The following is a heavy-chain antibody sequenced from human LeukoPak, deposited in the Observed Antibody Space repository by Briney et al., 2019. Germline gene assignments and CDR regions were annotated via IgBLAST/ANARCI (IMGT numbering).Heavy chain of an antibody. V-gene: IGHV3-7*04. CDR2: IKQDGSEK. CDR3: ARERITMVRGVILDYFDY. J-gene: IGHJ4*02. CDR1: GFTFSSYW. Sequence: GGSLRLSCAASGFTFSSYWMSWVRQAPGKGLEWVANIKQDGSEKYYVDSVKGRFTISRDNAKNSLYLQMNSLRADDTAVYYCARERITMVRGVILDYFDYWGQGTLVTVSS. D-gene: IGHD3-10*01.